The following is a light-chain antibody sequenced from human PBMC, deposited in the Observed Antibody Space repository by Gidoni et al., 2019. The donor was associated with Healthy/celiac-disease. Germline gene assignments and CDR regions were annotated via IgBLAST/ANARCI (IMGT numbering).Light chain of an antibody. CDR1: QSVSSY. J-gene: IGKJ3*01. CDR2: DAS. Sequence: EIVLTQSPATLSLSPGERATLSCRASQSVSSYVAWYQQKPGQAPRLLIYDASNRATGIPARFSGSGSVTDFTLTISSLEPEDFAVYYCQQRINWPLLTFGPXTKVDIK. V-gene: IGKV3-11*01. CDR3: QQRINWPLLT.